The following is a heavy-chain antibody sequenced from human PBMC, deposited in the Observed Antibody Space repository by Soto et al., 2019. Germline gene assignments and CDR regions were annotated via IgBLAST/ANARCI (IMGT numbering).Heavy chain of an antibody. CDR3: ARYQVAATYAFDI. CDR1: GFTFSSYE. D-gene: IGHD2-15*01. Sequence: EVQLVESGGGLVQPGGSLRLSCAASGFTFSSYEMNWVRQAPGKGLEWVSYISSSGSTIYYADSVKGRFTISRDNAKNSLYLQMNSLRAVDTAVYYCARYQVAATYAFDIWGQGTIVTVSS. V-gene: IGHV3-48*03. J-gene: IGHJ3*02. CDR2: ISSSGSTI.